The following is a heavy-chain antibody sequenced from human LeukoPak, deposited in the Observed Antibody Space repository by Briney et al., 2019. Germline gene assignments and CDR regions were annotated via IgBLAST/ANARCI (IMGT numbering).Heavy chain of an antibody. V-gene: IGHV3-48*01. J-gene: IGHJ4*02. D-gene: IGHD5-18*01. CDR3: ARDAGYGYDRFDY. Sequence: GGSLRLSCAASGFTFSSYNMNWVRQAPGKGLEWVSYISSSSSNIYYADSVKGRFTISRDNAKNSLYLQMNSLRVEDTAVYYCARDAGYGYDRFDYWGQGTQVTVSS. CDR1: GFTFSSYN. CDR2: ISSSSSNI.